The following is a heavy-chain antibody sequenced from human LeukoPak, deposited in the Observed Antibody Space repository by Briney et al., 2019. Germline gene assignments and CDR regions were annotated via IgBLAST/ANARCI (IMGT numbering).Heavy chain of an antibody. V-gene: IGHV6-1*01. D-gene: IGHD6-13*01. CDR1: GDIVSSNSAA. Sequence: SQTLSLTCAISGDIVSSNSAAWNWIRQSPSRGLEWLGRTYYRSKWYNDYAVSVKSRITINPDTSKNQFSLQLNSVTPEDTAVYYCARGEAAAGIRWFDPWGQGTLVTVSS. CDR3: ARGEAAAGIRWFDP. CDR2: TYYRSKWYN. J-gene: IGHJ5*02.